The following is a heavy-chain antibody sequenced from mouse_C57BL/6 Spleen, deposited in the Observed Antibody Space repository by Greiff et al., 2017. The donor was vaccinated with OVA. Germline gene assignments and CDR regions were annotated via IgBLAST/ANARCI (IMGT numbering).Heavy chain of an antibody. CDR3: TRDRGYFDS. V-gene: IGHV1-15*01. CDR1: GYTFTDYE. Sequence: QVQLQQSGAELVRPGASVTLSCKASGYTFTDYEMHWVKQTPVHGLEWIGAIDPETGGTAYNQKFKGKAILTADKSSSTAYMELRSLTSEDSAVYYCTRDRGYFDSWGQGTTLTVSS. J-gene: IGHJ2*01. CDR2: IDPETGGT.